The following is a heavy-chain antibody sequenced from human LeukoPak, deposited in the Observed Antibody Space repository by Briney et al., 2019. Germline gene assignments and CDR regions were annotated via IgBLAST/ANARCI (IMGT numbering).Heavy chain of an antibody. V-gene: IGHV4-39*01. D-gene: IGHD3-10*01. Sequence: PSETPSLTCTVSGGSISSSSYYWGWIRQPPGKGLEWIGSIYYSGSTYYNPSLKSRVTISVDTSKNQFSLKLSSVTAADTAVYYCARLRRGVNDYWGQGTLVTVSS. CDR1: GGSISSSSYY. CDR2: IYYSGST. J-gene: IGHJ4*02. CDR3: ARLRRGVNDY.